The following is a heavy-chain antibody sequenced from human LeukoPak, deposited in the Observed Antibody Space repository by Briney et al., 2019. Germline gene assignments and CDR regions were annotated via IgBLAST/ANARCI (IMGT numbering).Heavy chain of an antibody. J-gene: IGHJ4*02. Sequence: PGGSLRLSCAASGFTFSSYAMHWVRQAPGKGLEWVAVISYDGSNKYYADSVKGRFTISRDNSKNTLYLQMNSLRAEDTAVYYCAKENRDYYIDYWGQGTLVTVSS. CDR3: AKENRDYYIDY. V-gene: IGHV3-30-3*01. CDR1: GFTFSSYA. CDR2: ISYDGSNK. D-gene: IGHD3-10*01.